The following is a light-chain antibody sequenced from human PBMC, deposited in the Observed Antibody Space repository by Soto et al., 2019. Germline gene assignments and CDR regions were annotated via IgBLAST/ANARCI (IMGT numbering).Light chain of an antibody. Sequence: QSVLTQRASVSWSPGQSITISCTGSGRDIGAYDYVSWYQQHPGKAPKLLIYGVKNRPSGVSYRFSASKSAFTASLTISGLQAEDEAHYYCSSYTTSYFYVFGPGTKVTVL. CDR1: GRDIGAYDY. V-gene: IGLV2-14*01. J-gene: IGLJ1*01. CDR3: SSYTTSYFYV. CDR2: GVK.